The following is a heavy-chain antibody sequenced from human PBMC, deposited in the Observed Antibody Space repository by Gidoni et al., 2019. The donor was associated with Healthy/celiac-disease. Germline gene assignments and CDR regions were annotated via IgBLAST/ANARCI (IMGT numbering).Heavy chain of an antibody. Sequence: QVQLQQWGAGLLKLSETLSLTCAVYGGSFSGYYWSWIRQPPGKGLEWIGEINHSGSTNYNPSLKSRVTISVDTSKNQFSLKLSSVTAADTAVYYCARGGGITTRVFGYYYYYMDVWGKGTTVTVSS. CDR2: INHSGST. D-gene: IGHD1-20*01. V-gene: IGHV4-34*01. J-gene: IGHJ6*03. CDR1: GGSFSGYY. CDR3: ARGGGITTRVFGYYYYYMDV.